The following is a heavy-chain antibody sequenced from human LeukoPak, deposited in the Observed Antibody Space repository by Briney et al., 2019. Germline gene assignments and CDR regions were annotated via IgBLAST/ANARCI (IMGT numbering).Heavy chain of an antibody. CDR1: GYTFTSYD. CDR3: ATTKQWLSGAFDI. CDR2: MNPNSGNT. Sequence: GASVKVSCKASGYTFTSYDINWVRQATGQGLEWMGWMNPNSGNTGYAQKFQGRVTITRNTSISTAYMELSSLRSEDTAVYYCATTKQWLSGAFDIWGQGTMVTVSS. D-gene: IGHD3-22*01. V-gene: IGHV1-8*03. J-gene: IGHJ3*02.